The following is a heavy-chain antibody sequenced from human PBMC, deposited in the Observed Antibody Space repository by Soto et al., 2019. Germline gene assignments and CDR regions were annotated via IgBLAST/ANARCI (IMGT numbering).Heavy chain of an antibody. CDR3: ARTPLVYAMSPYFQH. J-gene: IGHJ1*01. Sequence: PSETLSLTCTVSGGSISSGDYYWSWIRRPPGKGLEWIGYIYYSGSTYYNPSLKSRVTISVDTSKNQFSLKLSSVTAADTAVYYCARTPLVYAMSPYFQHWGQGTLVTVSS. CDR1: GGSISSGDYY. D-gene: IGHD2-8*01. V-gene: IGHV4-30-4*01. CDR2: IYYSGST.